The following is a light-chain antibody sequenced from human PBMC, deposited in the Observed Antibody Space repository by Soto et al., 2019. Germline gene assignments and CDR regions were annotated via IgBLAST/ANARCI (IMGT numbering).Light chain of an antibody. Sequence: QSVLTQPASVSGSPGQSITISCTGTSSDVGGYNYVSWYQQHPSKAPKLMIYEVSNRPSGVSNRFSGSKSGNTASLSISGLQAEDEADYYCSSYTSSSTPYVFGPGTKLTVL. CDR1: SSDVGGYNY. CDR3: SSYTSSSTPYV. V-gene: IGLV2-14*01. J-gene: IGLJ1*01. CDR2: EVS.